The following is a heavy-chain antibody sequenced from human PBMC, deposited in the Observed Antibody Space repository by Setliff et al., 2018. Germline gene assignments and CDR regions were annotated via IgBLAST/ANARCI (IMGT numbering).Heavy chain of an antibody. CDR1: GYSISSGYC. J-gene: IGHJ6*02. CDR2: VYTNGGT. D-gene: IGHD2-8*01. Sequence: SETLSLTCDVSGYSISSGYCWGWIRQPAGKGLEWIGRVYTNGGTDYNPSLKSRATISLDTSKNQLSLTLTSVTATDTAVYYCARDQWVRSPPLSFSYGMDVWGLGTTVTVSS. V-gene: IGHV4-38-2*02. CDR3: ARDQWVRSPPLSFSYGMDV.